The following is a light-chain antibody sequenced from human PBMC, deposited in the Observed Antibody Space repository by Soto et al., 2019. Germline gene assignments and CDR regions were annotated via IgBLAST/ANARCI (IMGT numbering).Light chain of an antibody. CDR3: TSYAGSSDLGV. V-gene: IGLV2-8*01. CDR1: SSDIGAYNY. J-gene: IGLJ3*02. CDR2: EVI. Sequence: QSALTQPPSASGSPGQSVTISCTGTSSDIGAYNYVSWYQQHPGKAPKLMIYEVIERPSGVPDRFSGSKSGNTASLTVSGLQADDEADYYCTSYAGSSDLGVFGGGTKLTVL.